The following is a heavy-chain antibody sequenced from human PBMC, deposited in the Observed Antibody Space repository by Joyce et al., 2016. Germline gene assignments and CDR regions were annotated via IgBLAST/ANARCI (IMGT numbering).Heavy chain of an antibody. Sequence: EVQILESGGGLVQPGGSLRLSCAASGFIFSGYAMSWVRQAPGKGLEWVSSIHASSGSTHYADSVQGRFTISRDNSKNTLYLQMNSLRAEDTAVYYCAKDLWGPYYFDYWGQGTLVIVSS. J-gene: IGHJ4*02. CDR2: IHASSGST. CDR3: AKDLWGPYYFDY. D-gene: IGHD3-16*01. V-gene: IGHV3-23*01. CDR1: GFIFSGYA.